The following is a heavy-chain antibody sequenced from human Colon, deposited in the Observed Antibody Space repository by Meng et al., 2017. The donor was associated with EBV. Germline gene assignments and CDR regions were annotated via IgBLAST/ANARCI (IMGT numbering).Heavy chain of an antibody. J-gene: IGHJ4*02. Sequence: QGQFTRWGPGVGEPSGTLSLTGAVSGGSISTSDWWSWVRQPPGKGLEWIGEIYRGGGTNYNPSFKSRVTISVDTSNNHFSLKLSYVTAADTAVYYCARVRVIPAAVGFDYWGQGTLVTVSS. V-gene: IGHV4-4*02. CDR2: IYRGGGT. CDR1: GGSISTSDW. D-gene: IGHD2-2*01. CDR3: ARVRVIPAAVGFDY.